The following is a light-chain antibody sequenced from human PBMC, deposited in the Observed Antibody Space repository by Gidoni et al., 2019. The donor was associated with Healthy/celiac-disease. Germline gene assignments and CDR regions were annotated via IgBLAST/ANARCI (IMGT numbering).Light chain of an antibody. Sequence: DIQLTQSPSFLSASVGDRVTSPCRASQGISSYLAWYQQTPGKAPKLLIYAASTLQSGVPSRFSGSGSGTEFTLTISSLQPEDFATYYCQQLNSYPRITFGQGTRLEIK. J-gene: IGKJ5*01. CDR3: QQLNSYPRIT. V-gene: IGKV1-9*01. CDR2: AAS. CDR1: QGISSY.